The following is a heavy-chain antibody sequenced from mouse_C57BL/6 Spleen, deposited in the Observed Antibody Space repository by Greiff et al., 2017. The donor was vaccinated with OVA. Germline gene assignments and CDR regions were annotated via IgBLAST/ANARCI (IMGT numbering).Heavy chain of an antibody. Sequence: VQLQQSGAELVMPGASVKLSCKASGYTFTSYWMHWVKQRPGQGLEWIGEIDPSDSYTNYNQKFKGKSTLTVDKSSSTAYMQLSSLTSEDSAVYYCARLLRDNAMDYWGQGTSVTVSS. CDR1: GYTFTSYW. D-gene: IGHD1-1*01. CDR2: IDPSDSYT. CDR3: ARLLRDNAMDY. V-gene: IGHV1-69*01. J-gene: IGHJ4*01.